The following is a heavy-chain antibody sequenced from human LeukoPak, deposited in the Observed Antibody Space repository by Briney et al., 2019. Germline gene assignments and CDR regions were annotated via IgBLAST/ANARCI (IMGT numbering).Heavy chain of an antibody. J-gene: IGHJ3*02. CDR3: AEASKYSSGCPLVCDAFDI. V-gene: IGHV3-30*18. Sequence: PGRSLRLSCAASGFTFSSYGMHWVRQAPGKGLEWVAVISYDGSNKYYADSVKGRFTISRDNSKNTLYLQMNSLRAEDTAVYYCAEASKYSSGCPLVCDAFDIWSQGPIILVSA. D-gene: IGHD6-19*01. CDR2: ISYDGSNK. CDR1: GFTFSSYG.